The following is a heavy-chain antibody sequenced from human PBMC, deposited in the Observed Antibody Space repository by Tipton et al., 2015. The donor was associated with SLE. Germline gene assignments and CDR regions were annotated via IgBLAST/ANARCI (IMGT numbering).Heavy chain of an antibody. CDR1: GGSIRTSDYY. CDR2: IYYSEST. Sequence: TLSLTCTVSGGSIRTSDYYWGWIRQPPGKGLEWIGYIYYSESTNYNPSLKSRVTISVDTSKNQFSLKLSSVTAADTAVYYCARWGAGSRGNWFDPWGQGTLITVSS. CDR3: ARWGAGSRGNWFDP. D-gene: IGHD1/OR15-1a*01. J-gene: IGHJ5*02. V-gene: IGHV4-61*05.